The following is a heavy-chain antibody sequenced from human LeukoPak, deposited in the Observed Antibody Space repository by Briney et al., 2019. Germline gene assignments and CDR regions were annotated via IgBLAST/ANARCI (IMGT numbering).Heavy chain of an antibody. CDR3: ARDLGSPWAYFDY. CDR1: GYTFTSYA. V-gene: IGHV1-3*01. Sequence: ASVTLSCKASGYTFTSYAMHWVRQAPGQRIEWMGWINAGNGNTKYSQKFQGRVTITRDTSASTAYMELSSLRSEDTAVYYCARDLGSPWAYFDYWGQGTLVTVSS. CDR2: INAGNGNT. J-gene: IGHJ4*02. D-gene: IGHD7-27*01.